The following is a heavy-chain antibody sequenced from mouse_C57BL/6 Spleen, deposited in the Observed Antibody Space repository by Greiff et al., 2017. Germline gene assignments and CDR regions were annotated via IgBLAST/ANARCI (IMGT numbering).Heavy chain of an antibody. CDR3: ARGGLRRTGFAY. CDR2: ISSGRSTI. J-gene: IGHJ3*01. V-gene: IGHV5-17*01. CDR1: GFTFSDYG. Sequence: EVMLVESGGGLVKPGGSLKLSCAASGFTFSDYGMHWVRQAPEKGLEWVAYISSGRSTIYYADTVKGRFTISRDNAKNTLFLQMTSLRSEDTAMYYCARGGLRRTGFAYWGQGTLVTVSA. D-gene: IGHD2-4*01.